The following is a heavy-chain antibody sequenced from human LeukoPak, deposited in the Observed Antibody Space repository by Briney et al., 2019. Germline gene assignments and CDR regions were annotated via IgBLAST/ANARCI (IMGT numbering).Heavy chain of an antibody. CDR1: GYTFTSYA. Sequence: GASVKVSCKASGYTFTSYAMHWVRQAPGQRLEWMGWINAGNGNTKYSQKFQGRVTITRDTSASTAYMGLSSLRSEDTAVYYCARDSSSGYYGYWGQGTLVTVSS. J-gene: IGHJ4*02. D-gene: IGHD3-22*01. V-gene: IGHV1-3*01. CDR2: INAGNGNT. CDR3: ARDSSSGYYGY.